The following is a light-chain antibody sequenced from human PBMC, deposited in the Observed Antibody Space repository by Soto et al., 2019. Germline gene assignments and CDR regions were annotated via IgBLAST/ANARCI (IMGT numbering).Light chain of an antibody. CDR2: GAS. V-gene: IGKV3-15*01. Sequence: EIVMTQSPATLSVSPGERATLSCRASQSVSSNLAWYQQKPGQAPRLLIYGASTGATGIPARFSGSGSGTEFTLTISSLQSEDFEVYYCQQYNNWPLTFGGGTKV. J-gene: IGKJ4*01. CDR1: QSVSSN. CDR3: QQYNNWPLT.